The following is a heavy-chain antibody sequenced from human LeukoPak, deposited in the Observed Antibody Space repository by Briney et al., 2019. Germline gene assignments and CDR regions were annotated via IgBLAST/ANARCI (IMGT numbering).Heavy chain of an antibody. CDR3: ARELGYSGSYRDAFDI. CDR1: GGSISSGSYY. CDR2: IYTSGST. Sequence: SETLSLTCTVSGGSISSGSYYWSWIRQPAGKGLEWIGRIYTSGSTNYNPSLKSRVTISVDTSKNQFSLKLSSVTAADTAVYYCARELGYSGSYRDAFDIWAKGQWSPSLQ. D-gene: IGHD1-26*01. J-gene: IGHJ3*02. V-gene: IGHV4-61*02.